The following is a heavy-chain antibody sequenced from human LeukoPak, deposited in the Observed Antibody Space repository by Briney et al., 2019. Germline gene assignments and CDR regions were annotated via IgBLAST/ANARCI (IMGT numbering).Heavy chain of an antibody. CDR1: GFTFSNYP. J-gene: IGHJ4*02. CDR2: ISFDGNIQ. V-gene: IGHV3-30*14. D-gene: IGHD5-12*01. CDR3: ARGPSGYHNT. Sequence: PPGGSLRLSCAASGFTFSNYPIHWVRQAPGKGLEWVAIISFDGNIQYYADSVKGRFTISRDNSKNTLYLQMNSLRAEDTAVYYCARGPSGYHNTGGQGTLVTVSS.